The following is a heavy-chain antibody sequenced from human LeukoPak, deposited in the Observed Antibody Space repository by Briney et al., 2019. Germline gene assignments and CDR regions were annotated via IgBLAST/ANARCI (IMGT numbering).Heavy chain of an antibody. CDR3: ARDPEDDAFDI. CDR2: ISSSSNYI. D-gene: IGHD1-14*01. CDR1: GFTFSSYS. J-gene: IGHJ3*02. V-gene: IGHV3-21*01. Sequence: PGGSLRLSCAASGFTFSSYSMNWVRQAPGKGLEWVSSISSSSNYIYYADSVKGRFTISRDNAKNSLYLQMNSLRAEDTAVYYCARDPEDDAFDIWGQGTMVTVSS.